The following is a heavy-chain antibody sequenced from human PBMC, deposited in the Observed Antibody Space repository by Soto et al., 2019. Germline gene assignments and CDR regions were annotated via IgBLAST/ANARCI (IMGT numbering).Heavy chain of an antibody. CDR3: ARLWFGELLTYYYGMDV. CDR2: INHSGST. Sequence: ASETLSLTCAVYGGSSSGYYWSWIRQPPGKGLEWIGEINHSGSTNYNPSLKSRVTISVDTSKNQFSLKLSSVTAADTAVYYCARLWFGELLTYYYGMDVWGQGTTVTVSS. V-gene: IGHV4-34*01. D-gene: IGHD3-10*01. J-gene: IGHJ6*02. CDR1: GGSSSGYY.